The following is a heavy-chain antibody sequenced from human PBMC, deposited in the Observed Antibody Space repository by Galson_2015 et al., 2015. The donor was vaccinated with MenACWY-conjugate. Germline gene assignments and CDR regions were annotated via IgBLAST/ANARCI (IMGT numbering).Heavy chain of an antibody. Sequence: SLRLSCAASGFTFRRFGMHWVRPAPGKGLEWMAVISYDGSNESYADSVKGRFTISRDNSKNTLYLQMNSLRADDTAVYYCAKDWSVPDSTISYYFYMDVWGIGTTVTVSS. V-gene: IGHV3-30*18. CDR2: ISYDGSNE. CDR1: GFTFRRFG. CDR3: AKDWSVPDSTISYYFYMDV. J-gene: IGHJ6*03. D-gene: IGHD1-14*01.